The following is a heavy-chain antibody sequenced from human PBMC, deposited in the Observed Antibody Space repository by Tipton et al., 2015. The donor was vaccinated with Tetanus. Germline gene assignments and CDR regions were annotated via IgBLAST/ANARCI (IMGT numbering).Heavy chain of an antibody. J-gene: IGHJ4*02. CDR1: GGSIRGGTFY. CDR2: IYESGDT. CDR3: ARHQSGYFTPFDY. D-gene: IGHD3-3*01. V-gene: IGHV4-39*01. Sequence: TLSLTCTVPGGSIRGGTFYWGWIRQPPGKGLEWIGSIYESGDTYYIPPLKSRVTISVDTSKNQFSLNLNSMAAADTGVYYCARHQSGYFTPFDYWGQGNLVTVSS.